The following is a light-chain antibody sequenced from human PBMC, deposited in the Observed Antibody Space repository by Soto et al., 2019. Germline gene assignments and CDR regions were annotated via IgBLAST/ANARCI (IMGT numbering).Light chain of an antibody. Sequence: QSVLTQPPSASGTPGQRVTISCSGSNSNIGSNTVNWYQQLPGTAPKLLIFSNNQRRSGVPDRCSASKSGTSASLAISGLQSEDEGDYYCAAWDDSLNGGVFGPGTKLTVL. CDR2: SNN. J-gene: IGLJ1*01. V-gene: IGLV1-44*01. CDR1: NSNIGSNT. CDR3: AAWDDSLNGGV.